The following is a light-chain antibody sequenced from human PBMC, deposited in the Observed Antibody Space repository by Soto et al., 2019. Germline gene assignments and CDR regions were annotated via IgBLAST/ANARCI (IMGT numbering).Light chain of an antibody. Sequence: DIQMTQSPSSLSASVGDRVTITCRASQSISSYLNWYQQKPGKAPKLLIYAASSLQSGVPSRFSGSGSGTDFTLTISSLQPEDFANYYCQQSYSNPQWTFGQGTKVDIK. CDR2: AAS. V-gene: IGKV1-39*01. J-gene: IGKJ1*01. CDR1: QSISSY. CDR3: QQSYSNPQWT.